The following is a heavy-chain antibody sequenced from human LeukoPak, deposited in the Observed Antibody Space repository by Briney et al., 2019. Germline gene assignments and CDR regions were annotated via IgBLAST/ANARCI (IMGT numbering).Heavy chain of an antibody. Sequence: ASVNVSCKASGYTFTGYYMHWVRQAPGQGLEWMGWSNPNSGGTNYAQKFQGRVTMTRDTSISTAYMEMSRLRSDDTAVYYCARVNDYGDYFDYWGQGTLVTVSS. V-gene: IGHV1-2*02. D-gene: IGHD4-17*01. CDR1: GYTFTGYY. J-gene: IGHJ4*02. CDR2: SNPNSGGT. CDR3: ARVNDYGDYFDY.